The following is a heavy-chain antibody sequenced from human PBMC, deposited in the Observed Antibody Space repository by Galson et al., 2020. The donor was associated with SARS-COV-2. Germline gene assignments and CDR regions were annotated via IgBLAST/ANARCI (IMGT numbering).Heavy chain of an antibody. CDR2: IYPGDSDT. CDR1: GYSFTNYW. V-gene: IGHV5-51*01. J-gene: IGHJ4*02. CDR3: ARDGDEAATAGGFDY. Sequence: GESLKISCKGSGYSFTNYWNGWVRQMPGKGLEWMGIIYPGDSDTRYSPSFQGQVTISADKSISTAYLQWSSLKASDTAMYYCARDGDEAATAGGFDYWGQGTLVIVS. D-gene: IGHD6-25*01.